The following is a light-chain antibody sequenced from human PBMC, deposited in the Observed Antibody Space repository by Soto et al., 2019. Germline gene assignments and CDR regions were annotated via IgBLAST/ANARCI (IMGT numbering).Light chain of an antibody. V-gene: IGLV2-23*01. CDR1: SSDVGSYNL. Sequence: QSALTQPASVSGSPGQSTTISCTGTSSDVGSYNLVSWYQHHPGKAPKVLIYEASKRPSGVSNRFSGSKSGNMASLTISGLQAEDEADYYCCSYAGSSNWVFGGGTKLTVL. CDR2: EAS. CDR3: CSYAGSSNWV. J-gene: IGLJ3*02.